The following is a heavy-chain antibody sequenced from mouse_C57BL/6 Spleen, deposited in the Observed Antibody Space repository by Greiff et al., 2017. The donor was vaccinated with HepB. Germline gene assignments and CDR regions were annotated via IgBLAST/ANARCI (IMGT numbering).Heavy chain of an antibody. D-gene: IGHD2-2*01. J-gene: IGHJ1*03. V-gene: IGHV1-81*01. CDR3: ARSGYDGPYWYFDV. CDR1: GYTFTSYG. CDR2: IYPRSGNT. Sequence: QVHVKQSGAELARPGASVKLSCKASGYTFTSYGISWVKQRTGQGLEWIGEIYPRSGNTYYNEKFKGKATLTADKSSSTAYMELRSLTSEDSAVYFCARSGYDGPYWYFDVWGTGTTVTVSS.